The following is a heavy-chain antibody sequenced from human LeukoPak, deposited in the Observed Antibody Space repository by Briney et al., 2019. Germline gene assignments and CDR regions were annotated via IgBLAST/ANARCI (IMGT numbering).Heavy chain of an antibody. J-gene: IGHJ4*02. V-gene: IGHV3-74*01. CDR2: INSDGSST. CDR1: GFTFSSYW. CDR3: AREPYLRGFDY. Sequence: GGSLRLSCAASGFTFSSYWMHWVRQAPGKGLVWVSRINSDGSSTSYADSVKGRFTISRDNAKNTLYLQMNSLRAEDTAVYYCAREPYLRGFDYWGQGTLVTVSS.